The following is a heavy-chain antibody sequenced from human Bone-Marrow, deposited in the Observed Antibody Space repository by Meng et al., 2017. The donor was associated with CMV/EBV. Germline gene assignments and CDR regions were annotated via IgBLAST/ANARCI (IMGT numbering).Heavy chain of an antibody. CDR3: ARLSAY. V-gene: IGHV1-2*02. Sequence: ASVKVSCKASGYTFIDYYIHWVRQAPGQGLEWMGWINPDSGDTNYAQKFQGRITMIRDTSISTAYMELTRLTSDDTALYFCARLSAYWGQGTLVTVSS. CDR1: GYTFIDYY. CDR2: INPDSGDT. J-gene: IGHJ4*02.